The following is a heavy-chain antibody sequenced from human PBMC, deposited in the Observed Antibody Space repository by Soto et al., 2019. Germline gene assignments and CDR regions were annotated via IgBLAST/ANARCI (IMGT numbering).Heavy chain of an antibody. CDR1: GFTFSAYA. Sequence: GGSLRLSCAASGFTFSAYAMHWVRQAPGKGLEWVAVISYDGTNNYYADSVKGRFTISRGNSKNTLFLQMNSLRSEDTAVYYCATITVVRGVTYDAFDFWGQGTMVTVS. D-gene: IGHD3-10*01. CDR2: ISYDGTNN. V-gene: IGHV3-30-3*01. J-gene: IGHJ3*01. CDR3: ATITVVRGVTYDAFDF.